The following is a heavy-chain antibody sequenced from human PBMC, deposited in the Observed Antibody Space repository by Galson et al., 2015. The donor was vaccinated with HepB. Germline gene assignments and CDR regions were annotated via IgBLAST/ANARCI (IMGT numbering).Heavy chain of an antibody. J-gene: IGHJ4*02. D-gene: IGHD5-12*01. CDR1: GFTFSSYA. V-gene: IGHV3-30-3*01. Sequence: SLRLSCAASGFTFSSYAMHWVRQAPGKGLEWVAVISYDGSNKYYADSVKGRFTISRDNSKNTLYLQMNSLRAEDTAVYYCARDFPVDKGIDYWGQGTLVTVSS. CDR2: ISYDGSNK. CDR3: ARDFPVDKGIDY.